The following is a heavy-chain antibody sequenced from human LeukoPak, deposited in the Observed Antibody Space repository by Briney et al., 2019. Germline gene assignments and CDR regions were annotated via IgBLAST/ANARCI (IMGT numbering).Heavy chain of an antibody. V-gene: IGHV4-30-4*01. Sequence: SETLSLTCTVSGGSISSGDYYWSWIRQPPGKGLEWLGYIYYSGSTYYNPSLKSRVTISVDTSKNQLSLKLSSVTAADTAVYYCARGGYYYGSGSYSAFDIWGQGTMVTVSS. CDR3: ARGGYYYGSGSYSAFDI. D-gene: IGHD3-10*01. CDR2: IYYSGST. J-gene: IGHJ3*02. CDR1: GGSISSGDYY.